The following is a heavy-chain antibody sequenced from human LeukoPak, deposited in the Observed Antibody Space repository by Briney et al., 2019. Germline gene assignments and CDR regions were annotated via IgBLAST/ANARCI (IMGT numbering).Heavy chain of an antibody. V-gene: IGHV3-11*01. Sequence: PGGSLRHSCAASGFTFSDYYMSWIRQAPGKGLEWVSYISSSGSTIYYADSVKGRFTISRDNAKNSLYLQMNSLRAEDTAVYYCARDTAMVTGYHYYGMDVWGQGTTVTVSS. CDR3: ARDTAMVTGYHYYGMDV. D-gene: IGHD5-18*01. J-gene: IGHJ6*02. CDR1: GFTFSDYY. CDR2: ISSSGSTI.